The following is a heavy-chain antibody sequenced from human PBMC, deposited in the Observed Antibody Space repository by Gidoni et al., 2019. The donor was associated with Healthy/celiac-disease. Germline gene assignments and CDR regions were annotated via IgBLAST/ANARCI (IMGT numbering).Heavy chain of an antibody. V-gene: IGHV4-34*01. CDR3: ARGLLVRGVIIHYYYGMDV. CDR1: GGSFSGYY. J-gene: IGHJ6*02. CDR2: INPSGST. D-gene: IGHD3-10*01. Sequence: QVQLQQWGAGLLKPSETLSLTCPVYGGSFSGYYWSWIRQPPGTGLEWIGEINPSGSTNYNPSLKSRVTISVDTSKNQFSLKLSSVTAADTAVYYCARGLLVRGVIIHYYYGMDVWGQVTTVTVSS.